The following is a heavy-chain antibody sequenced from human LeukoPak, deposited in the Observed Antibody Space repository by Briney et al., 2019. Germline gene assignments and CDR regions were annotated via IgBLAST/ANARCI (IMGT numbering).Heavy chain of an antibody. CDR2: ISSSSSYI. J-gene: IGHJ4*02. D-gene: IGHD3-22*01. V-gene: IGHV3-21*01. CDR3: ARGAAYYYDGSGFLLFDY. CDR1: GFTFSSYS. Sequence: GGSLRLSCAASGFTFSSYSMNWVRQAPGKGLEWVSSISSSSSYIYYADSVKGRFTISRDNAKNSLYLQMNSLRAEDTAVYYCARGAAYYYDGSGFLLFDYWGQGTLVTVSS.